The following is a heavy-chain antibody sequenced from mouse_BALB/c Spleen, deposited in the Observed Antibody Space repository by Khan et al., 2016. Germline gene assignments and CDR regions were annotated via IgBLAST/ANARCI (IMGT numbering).Heavy chain of an antibody. CDR2: ISHGGRYT. CDR3: ARAGNTYTYWFFDV. Sequence: EVELVESGGGLVKPGGSRKLSCAASGFTLSDFYMYWTRQTPKKRLEWVATISHGGRYTYYLDSVQGRFPISRDNAKNNLYLQMTSLKSEDTALYYCARAGNTYTYWFFDVWGAGTTVAVSS. V-gene: IGHV5-4*02. CDR1: GFTLSDFY. J-gene: IGHJ1*01. D-gene: IGHD1-1*01.